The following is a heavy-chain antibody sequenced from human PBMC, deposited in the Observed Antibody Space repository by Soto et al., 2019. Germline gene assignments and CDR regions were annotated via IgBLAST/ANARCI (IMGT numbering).Heavy chain of an antibody. CDR1: GFTFSTYA. CDR2: MSYNARDY. D-gene: IGHD3-16*01. J-gene: IGHJ4*02. Sequence: QVQLVESGGGVVQPGRSLRLSCTASGFTFSTYAMHWVRQAPGKGLEWVAFMSYNARDYYYADSVKGRFTISRDNSKQTVDRQMSSLRGEETAVYYCARDGYYYDNVFTGGGGFDYWGQGTLVTVSS. V-gene: IGHV3-30*04. CDR3: ARDGYYYDNVFTGGGGFDY.